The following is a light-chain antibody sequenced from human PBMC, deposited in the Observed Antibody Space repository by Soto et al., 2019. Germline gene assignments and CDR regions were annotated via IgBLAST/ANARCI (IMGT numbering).Light chain of an antibody. CDR1: RSNIGRNT. J-gene: IGLJ2*01. Sequence: QSVLTQPPSASGTPGQRVTISCSGSRSNIGRNTVYWYQQLTGTAPKLLMSDNNERPSGVPDRFSGSKSGTSASLAIRGLRSEDEADYYCAAWDDSLGGRIVFGGGTKLTVL. CDR3: AAWDDSLGGRIV. CDR2: DNN. V-gene: IGLV1-47*02.